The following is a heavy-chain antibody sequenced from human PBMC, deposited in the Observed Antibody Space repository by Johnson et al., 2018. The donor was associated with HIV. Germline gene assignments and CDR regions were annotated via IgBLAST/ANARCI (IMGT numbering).Heavy chain of an antibody. CDR2: ISYDESNK. Sequence: QMLLVESGGGLVQPGGSLRLSCAASGFTFSSYDMHWVRQATGKGLEWVAVISYDESNKYYADSVKGRFTISRDNSKNTLYLQMGSLRAEDMAVYFCASISLGAFDIWGQGTLVTVSS. CDR1: GFTFSSYD. J-gene: IGHJ3*02. CDR3: ASISLGAFDI. V-gene: IGHV3-30*14.